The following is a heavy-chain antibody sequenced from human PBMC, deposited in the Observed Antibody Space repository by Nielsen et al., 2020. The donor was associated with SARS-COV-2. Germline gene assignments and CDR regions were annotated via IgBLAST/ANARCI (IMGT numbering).Heavy chain of an antibody. Sequence: GESLKISCAASGFTFSSYWMSWVRQAPGKGLEWVANIKQDGSEKYYVDSVKGRFTISRDNAKKTVYLQMNSLRVEDTAVYFCARLSNFWSGYNDYWGQGTLVIVSS. V-gene: IGHV3-7*02. J-gene: IGHJ4*02. CDR1: GFTFSSYW. CDR3: ARLSNFWSGYNDY. CDR2: IKQDGSEK. D-gene: IGHD3-3*01.